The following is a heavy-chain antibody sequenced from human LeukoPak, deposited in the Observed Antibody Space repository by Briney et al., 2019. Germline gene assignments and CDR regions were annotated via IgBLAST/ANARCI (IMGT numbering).Heavy chain of an antibody. CDR1: GFTFSSYG. D-gene: IGHD3-22*01. J-gene: IGHJ4*02. V-gene: IGHV3-30*02. CDR2: IRHEGSNK. CDR3: AKGAVTYYYDSSGYYPFDY. Sequence: GGSLRLSCAASGFTFSSYGMHWVRQAPGKGLEWVAFIRHEGSNKYYADSVKGRFTISRDNSKNTLYLQMNSLRAEDTAVYYCAKGAVTYYYDSSGYYPFDYWGQGTLVTVSS.